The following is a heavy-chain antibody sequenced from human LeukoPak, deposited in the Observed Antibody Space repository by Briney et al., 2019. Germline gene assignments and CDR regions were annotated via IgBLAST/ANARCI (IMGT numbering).Heavy chain of an antibody. V-gene: IGHV4-34*01. J-gene: IGHJ4*02. CDR2: INHSGDT. CDR3: ARRERWLQWGYFDY. Sequence: SETLSLTCAVYGGSFSGYYWSWIRLPPGKGLDWIGEINHSGDTNYSPSLKSRLTISLDTSKNQFSLKLSSVTAADTAVYYCARRERWLQWGYFDYWGQGTLVTVSS. CDR1: GGSFSGYY. D-gene: IGHD5-24*01.